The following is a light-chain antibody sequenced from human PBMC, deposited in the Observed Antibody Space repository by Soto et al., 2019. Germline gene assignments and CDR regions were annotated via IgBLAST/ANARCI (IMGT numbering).Light chain of an antibody. CDR3: LQDYNYPLT. V-gene: IGKV1-6*01. J-gene: IGKJ4*01. Sequence: AIQMTQSPSSLSASIGDRVTITCRASQGIRNDLGWYQQKPGKAPKLLIYDASSLQGGVPSRFSGSGSGTDFTLTISSLQPEDFATYYCLQDYNYPLTFGGGTKVDNK. CDR1: QGIRND. CDR2: DAS.